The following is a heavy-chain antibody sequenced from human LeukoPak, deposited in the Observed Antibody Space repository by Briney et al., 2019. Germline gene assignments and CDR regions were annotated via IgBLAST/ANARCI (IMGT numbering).Heavy chain of an antibody. Sequence: GGSLRLSCAASGFTFSGPAMRWVRQASGKGLEWVGRIRSKANSYATAYAASVKGRFTISRDDSKTTAYLQMNSLKTEDTAVYCCTSVGGSYYDFDYWGQGTLVTVPS. D-gene: IGHD1-26*01. CDR1: GFTFSGPA. CDR2: IRSKANSYAT. CDR3: TSVGGSYYDFDY. V-gene: IGHV3-73*01. J-gene: IGHJ4*02.